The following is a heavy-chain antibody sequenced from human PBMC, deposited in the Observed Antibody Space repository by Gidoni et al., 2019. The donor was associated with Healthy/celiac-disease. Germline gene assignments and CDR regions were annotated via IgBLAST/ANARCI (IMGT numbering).Heavy chain of an antibody. V-gene: IGHV3-33*01. CDR1: SSYG. J-gene: IGHJ6*02. CDR3: ARDHYDFWSDAWDDMDV. D-gene: IGHD3-3*01. CDR2: IWYDGSNK. Sequence: SSYGMHWVRQAPGKGLEWVAVIWYDGSNKYYADSVKGRFTISRDNSKNTLYLQMNSLRAEDTAVYYCARDHYDFWSDAWDDMDVWGQGTTVTVSS.